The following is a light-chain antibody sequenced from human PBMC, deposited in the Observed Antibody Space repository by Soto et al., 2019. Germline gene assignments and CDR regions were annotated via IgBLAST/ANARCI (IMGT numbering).Light chain of an antibody. Sequence: QSALTQPPSASESPGQSVTISCTGTSSDVGGYNYVSWYQQHPGKVPKLMVYEVNKRPSGVPDRFSGSKSGNTASLTVSGLQAEDEADYYCTSYAGSNNVFGTGTKLTVL. CDR3: TSYAGSNNV. V-gene: IGLV2-8*01. CDR2: EVN. CDR1: SSDVGGYNY. J-gene: IGLJ1*01.